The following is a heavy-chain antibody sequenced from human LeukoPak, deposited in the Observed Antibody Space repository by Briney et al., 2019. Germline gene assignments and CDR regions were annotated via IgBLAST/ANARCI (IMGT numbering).Heavy chain of an antibody. V-gene: IGHV3-23*01. D-gene: IGHD3-10*01. J-gene: IGHJ4*02. CDR3: AKMGRNMVRGVIVPLDY. CDR1: GFTFSSYA. CDR2: ISASGGST. Sequence: GGSLRLSCAASGFTFSSYAMSWVRQAPGKGLEWVSAISASGGSTYYADSVKGRFTISRDNSKNTLYLQMNSLRAEDTAVYYCAKMGRNMVRGVIVPLDYWGQGTLVTVSS.